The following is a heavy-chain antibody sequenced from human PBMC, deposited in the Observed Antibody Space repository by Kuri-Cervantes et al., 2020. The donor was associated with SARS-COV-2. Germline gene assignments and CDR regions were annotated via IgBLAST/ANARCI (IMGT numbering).Heavy chain of an antibody. CDR1: GGSISSGSYY. CDR2: IYTSGST. V-gene: IGHV4-61*02. J-gene: IGHJ5*02. CDR3: ARVVPVGSPQITMIVGRWFDP. D-gene: IGHD3-22*01. Sequence: LRFSCTVSGGSISSGSYYWSWIRQPAGKGLEWIGRIYTSGSTNYNPSLKSRVTISVDTSKNQFSLKLSSVTAADTAVYYCARVVPVGSPQITMIVGRWFDPWGQGTLVTVSS.